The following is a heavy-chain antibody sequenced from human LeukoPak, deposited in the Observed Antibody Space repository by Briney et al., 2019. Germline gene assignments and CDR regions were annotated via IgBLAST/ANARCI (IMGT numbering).Heavy chain of an antibody. J-gene: IGHJ4*02. Sequence: GASVKVSCKASGYTFTSYYMHWVRQAPGQGLEWIGIINPSGGSTSYAQKFRGRVTMTRDMSTSTVYMELSSLRSEDTAVYYCASARGVLPHLWYWGQGTLVTVSS. D-gene: IGHD3-10*01. CDR2: INPSGGST. V-gene: IGHV1-46*01. CDR1: GYTFTSYY. CDR3: ASARGVLPHLWY.